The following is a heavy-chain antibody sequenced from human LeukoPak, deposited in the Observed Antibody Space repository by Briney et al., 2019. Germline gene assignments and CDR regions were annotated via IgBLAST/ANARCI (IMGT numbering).Heavy chain of an antibody. Sequence: GGSLRLSCAASGFTFTNAWMSWVRQALGKGLEWVGRIKSKTNGGTTDYAAPVQGRFTISRDDSKNTLYLQMNSLQAEDTAVYYCAKDETYGGHVGWTFDLWGRGTLVTVSS. D-gene: IGHD4-23*01. CDR1: GFTFTNAW. J-gene: IGHJ2*01. V-gene: IGHV3-15*01. CDR3: AKDETYGGHVGWTFDL. CDR2: IKSKTNGGTT.